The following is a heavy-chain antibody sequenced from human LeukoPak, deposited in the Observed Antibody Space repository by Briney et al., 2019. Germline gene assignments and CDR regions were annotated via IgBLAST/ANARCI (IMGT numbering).Heavy chain of an antibody. CDR1: GGSVSSGSYY. CDR3: ARAQVVPENPFDY. CDR2: IYYSGST. D-gene: IGHD2-15*01. V-gene: IGHV4-39*01. Sequence: SETLSLTCTVSGGSVSSGSYYWSWIRQPPGKGLEWIGSIYYSGSTYYNPSLKSRVTISVDTSKNQLSLKLSSVTAADTAVYYCARAQVVPENPFDYWGQGTLVTVSS. J-gene: IGHJ4*02.